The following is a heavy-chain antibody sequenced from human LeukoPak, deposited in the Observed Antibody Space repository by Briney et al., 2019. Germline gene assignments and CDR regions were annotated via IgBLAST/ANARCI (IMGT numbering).Heavy chain of an antibody. CDR2: IYHSGST. J-gene: IGHJ4*02. Sequence: SETLSLTCTVSGGSISTYYWSWIRQPPGKGLEWVGYIYHSGSTNYNPSLKSRVTISVDTSQNQFYLKLSSVTAADTAVYYCARDGYSGSDALWGQGTLVTVSS. CDR1: GGSISTYY. V-gene: IGHV4-59*12. D-gene: IGHD5-12*01. CDR3: ARDGYSGSDAL.